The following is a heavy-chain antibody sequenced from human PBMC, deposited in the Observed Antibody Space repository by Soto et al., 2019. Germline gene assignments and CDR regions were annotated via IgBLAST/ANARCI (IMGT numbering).Heavy chain of an antibody. V-gene: IGHV3-30-3*01. Sequence: QVQLVESGGGVVQPGRSLRLSCAASGFTFSPYTMHWVRPTPGKGLGWGAVISYDGSTEYNPDSVKGRFTISRDNPKNTVYLQMNSLRPEDTAIYYCARGGGFCGGDCYKGGIDYWGQGTLVTVAS. CDR2: ISYDGSTE. J-gene: IGHJ4*02. D-gene: IGHD2-21*02. CDR3: ARGGGFCGGDCYKGGIDY. CDR1: GFTFSPYT.